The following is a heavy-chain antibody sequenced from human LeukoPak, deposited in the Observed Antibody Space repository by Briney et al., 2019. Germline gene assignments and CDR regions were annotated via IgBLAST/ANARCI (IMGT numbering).Heavy chain of an antibody. CDR2: INHSGST. V-gene: IGHV4-34*01. CDR1: GGSFSGYY. CDR3: ARGGGALWDIVVVAAAIPTYYFDF. J-gene: IGHJ4*02. D-gene: IGHD2-2*01. Sequence: SETLSLTCAVYGGSFSGYYWSWIRQPPGKGLEWIGEINHSGSTNYNPSLKGRVTISVDTSKNQFSLKLSSVTAADTAVYYCARGGGALWDIVVVAAAIPTYYFDFWGQGTLVTVSS.